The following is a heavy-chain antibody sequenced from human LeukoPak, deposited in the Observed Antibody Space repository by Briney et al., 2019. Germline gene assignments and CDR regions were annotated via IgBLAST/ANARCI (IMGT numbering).Heavy chain of an antibody. CDR2: ISSSSSYI. CDR1: GFTFSSYN. CDR3: ARDARYSSSWHWSFEY. J-gene: IGHJ4*02. V-gene: IGHV3-21*01. Sequence: PGGSLRLSCAASGFTFSSYNMNWVRQAPGKGLEWVSSISSSSSYIYYADSVKGRFTISRDNAKISLFLQMNSLRAEDTAVYYCARDARYSSSWHWSFEYWGQGTLVTVSS. D-gene: IGHD6-13*01.